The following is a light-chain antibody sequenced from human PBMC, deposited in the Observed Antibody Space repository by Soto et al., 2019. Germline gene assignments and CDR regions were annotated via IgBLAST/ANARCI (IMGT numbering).Light chain of an antibody. CDR3: TYYTSSTAVV. CDR1: SSDVGGYDY. Sequence: QSALTQPASVSGSPGQSITISCTGTSSDVGGYDYVSWYQHHPGKAPKLMIYEVSSRPSGVSDRFSGSKSGSTASLTISGLQDEDEADYYCTYYTSSTAVVFGGGTKLTVL. V-gene: IGLV2-14*01. J-gene: IGLJ2*01. CDR2: EVS.